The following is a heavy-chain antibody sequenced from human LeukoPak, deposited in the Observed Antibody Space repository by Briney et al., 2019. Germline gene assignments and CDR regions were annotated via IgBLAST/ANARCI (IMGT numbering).Heavy chain of an antibody. CDR2: MNPNSGNT. V-gene: IGHV1-8*01. D-gene: IGHD6-19*01. J-gene: IGHJ5*02. CDR1: GYTFTSYD. CDR3: ARGSEGWYGGDVNWFDP. Sequence: ASVKVSCKASGYTFTSYDINWVRQDTGQGLEWMGWMNPNSGNTGYAQKFQGRVTMTRNTSISTAYMELSSLRSEDTAVYYCARGSEGWYGGDVNWFDPWGQGTLVTVSS.